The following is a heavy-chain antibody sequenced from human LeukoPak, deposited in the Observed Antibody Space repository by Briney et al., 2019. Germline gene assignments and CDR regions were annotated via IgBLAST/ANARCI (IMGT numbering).Heavy chain of an antibody. CDR2: INSGGSGT. V-gene: IGHV3-74*01. D-gene: IGHD7-27*01. J-gene: IGHJ4*02. Sequence: GGSLRLSCAASGFAFSSNWMHWVRQTPGKGLVWVSRINSGGSGTSYADSVEGRFTISRDDAKNTLYLQMNSLRAEDTAVYYCATSLGPLTEYWGQGTLVTVSS. CDR1: GFAFSSNW. CDR3: ATSLGPLTEY.